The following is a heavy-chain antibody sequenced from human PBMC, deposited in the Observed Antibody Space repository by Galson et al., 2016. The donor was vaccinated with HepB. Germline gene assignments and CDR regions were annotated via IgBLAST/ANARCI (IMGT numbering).Heavy chain of an antibody. CDR1: GGSISSSNW. CDR3: TRILVDFGMDV. Sequence: SETLSLTCAVSGGSISSSNWWSWVRQPPGKGLEWIGEIYHSGSTNYNASLKSRVTISVDKSKNQFSLKLTSVTAADTAVYYCTRILVDFGMDVWGQGTTVTVSS. J-gene: IGHJ6*02. CDR2: IYHSGST. V-gene: IGHV4-4*02. D-gene: IGHD2-21*01.